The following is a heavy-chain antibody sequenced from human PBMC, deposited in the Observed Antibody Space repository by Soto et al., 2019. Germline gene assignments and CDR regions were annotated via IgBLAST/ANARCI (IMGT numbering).Heavy chain of an antibody. D-gene: IGHD3-3*01. CDR1: GYTFTKYA. Sequence: GASVKVSCKASGYTFTKYAMHWVRQAPGQRLEWMGWINPGNGKTKYSQKFQGRVTITRDTSASTAYLELSSPRSEDTAVYYCARVPTIFGESNWFDPWGQGTLVTVSP. CDR2: INPGNGKT. V-gene: IGHV1-3*01. J-gene: IGHJ5*02. CDR3: ARVPTIFGESNWFDP.